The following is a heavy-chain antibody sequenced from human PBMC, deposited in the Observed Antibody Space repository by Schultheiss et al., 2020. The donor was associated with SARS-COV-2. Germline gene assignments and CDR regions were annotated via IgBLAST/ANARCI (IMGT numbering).Heavy chain of an antibody. J-gene: IGHJ6*02. CDR2: ISYDGSNK. D-gene: IGHD3-9*01. Sequence: GESLKISCAASGFTFSSYAMHWVRQAPSKGLEWVAVISYDGSNKYYADSVKGRFTISRDNSKNTLYLQMNSLRAEDTAVYYCARDDPYYDILTGPYYYGMDVWGQGTTVTVSS. V-gene: IGHV3-30-3*01. CDR3: ARDDPYYDILTGPYYYGMDV. CDR1: GFTFSSYA.